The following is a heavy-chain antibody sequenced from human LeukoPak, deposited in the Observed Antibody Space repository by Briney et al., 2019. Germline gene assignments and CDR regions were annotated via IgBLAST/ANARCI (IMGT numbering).Heavy chain of an antibody. CDR1: GYTFTKYG. CDR2: ISAYNGDI. Sequence: ASVKLSFKASGYTFTKYGVSWVRQAPGQGLEWMGWISAYNGDIKYAQRGKGRVTMTTDTSTSTVYMELRSLRSDDTAVYYCARESGSDVFDIWGQGTMVTVSS. V-gene: IGHV1-18*01. CDR3: ARESGSDVFDI. J-gene: IGHJ3*02.